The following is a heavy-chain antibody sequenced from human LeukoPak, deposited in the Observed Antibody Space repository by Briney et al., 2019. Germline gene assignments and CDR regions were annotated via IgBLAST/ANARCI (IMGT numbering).Heavy chain of an antibody. CDR3: ARDLKQQLESYYYYGMDV. V-gene: IGHV4-59*01. CDR1: GGSISSYY. Sequence: SETLSLTCTVSGGSISSYYWSWIRQPPGKGLEWIGYIYYSGSTNYNPSLKSRVTISVDTSKNQFSLKLSSVTAADTAVYYCARDLKQQLESYYYYGMDVWGQGTTVTVSS. D-gene: IGHD6-13*01. CDR2: IYYSGST. J-gene: IGHJ6*02.